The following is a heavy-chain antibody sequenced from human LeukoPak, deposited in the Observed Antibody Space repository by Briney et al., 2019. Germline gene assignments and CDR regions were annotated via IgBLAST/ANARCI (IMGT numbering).Heavy chain of an antibody. CDR1: GGSVSSYY. CDR3: AREEYSSGWGPQNNWLHP. V-gene: IGHV4-59*02. J-gene: IGHJ5*02. CDR2: VYYTGST. D-gene: IGHD6-19*01. Sequence: SETLSLTCSVSGGSVSSYYWSWIRQPPGKGLEWIGYVYYTGSTNYNPSLKSRVTMFEDKSKNQFSLRLSSVTAADTAVYYCAREEYSSGWGPQNNWLHPWGQGTPVTVSS.